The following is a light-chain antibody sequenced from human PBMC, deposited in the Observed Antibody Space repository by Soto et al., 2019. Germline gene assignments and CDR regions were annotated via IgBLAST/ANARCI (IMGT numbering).Light chain of an antibody. CDR2: AAS. CDR1: QGISSY. V-gene: IGKV1-8*01. J-gene: IGKJ1*01. Sequence: AIRMTKSPSSFSASTGDRVTITCRASQGISSYLAWYQQKPGKAPKLLIYAASTLQSGAPSRFSGSGSGTDFTLTISCLQSEDFATYYCQQYYSYPQTFGQGTKVDIK. CDR3: QQYYSYPQT.